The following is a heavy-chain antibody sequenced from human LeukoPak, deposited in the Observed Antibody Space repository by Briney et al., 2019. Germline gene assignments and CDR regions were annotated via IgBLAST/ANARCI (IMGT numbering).Heavy chain of an antibody. CDR3: ASRDCSGGRCHFAGADPFDY. Sequence: SVKVSCKASGGTFSSYAISWVRQAPGQGLEWMGGIIPIFGTANYAQKFQGRVTMTTDTSTSTAYMELRSLRPDDTAVYYCASRDCSGGRCHFAGADPFDYWGQGTLVTVSS. D-gene: IGHD2-15*01. CDR2: IIPIFGTA. V-gene: IGHV1-69*05. J-gene: IGHJ4*02. CDR1: GGTFSSYA.